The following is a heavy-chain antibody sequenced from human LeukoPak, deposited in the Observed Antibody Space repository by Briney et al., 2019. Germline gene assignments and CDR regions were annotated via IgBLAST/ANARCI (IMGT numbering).Heavy chain of an antibody. D-gene: IGHD3-22*01. Sequence: PGGSLRLSCTVSGFTVSSNSMSWVRQAPGKGLEWVSFIYSGGNTHYSDSVKGRFTISRDNAKNSLYLQMNSLRAEDTALYYCAKDTGYYYDSSNYWVWGQGTLVTVSS. V-gene: IGHV3-53*05. CDR2: IYSGGNT. CDR3: AKDTGYYYDSSNYWV. J-gene: IGHJ4*02. CDR1: GFTVSSNS.